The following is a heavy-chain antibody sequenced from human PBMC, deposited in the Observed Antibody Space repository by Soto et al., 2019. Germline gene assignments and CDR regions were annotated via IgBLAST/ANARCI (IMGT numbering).Heavy chain of an antibody. J-gene: IGHJ4*02. D-gene: IGHD6-19*01. CDR3: AREAVSGRTGFDY. CDR1: GYIFTDYY. CDR2: INPNSGGT. Sequence: ASVKVSCKASGYIFTDYYMYWVRQAPGQELGWMGRINPNSGGTNYAQKFQGRVTMTRDTSISTAYTELSSLRSEDTATYYCAREAVSGRTGFDYWGQGTLVTVSS. V-gene: IGHV1-2*06.